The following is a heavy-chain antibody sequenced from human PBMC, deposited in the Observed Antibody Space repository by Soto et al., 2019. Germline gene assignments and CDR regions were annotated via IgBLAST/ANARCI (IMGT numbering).Heavy chain of an antibody. D-gene: IGHD1-7*01. V-gene: IGHV1-3*01. CDR3: ARGRRGNWNYVPNNWFDP. CDR1: GYTFTSYA. J-gene: IGHJ5*02. Sequence: ASVKVSCKASGYTFTSYAMHWVRQAPGQRLEWMGWINAGNGNTKYSQKFQGRVTITRDTSASTAYMELSSLRSEDTAVYYCARGRRGNWNYVPNNWFDPWGQGTLVTVSS. CDR2: INAGNGNT.